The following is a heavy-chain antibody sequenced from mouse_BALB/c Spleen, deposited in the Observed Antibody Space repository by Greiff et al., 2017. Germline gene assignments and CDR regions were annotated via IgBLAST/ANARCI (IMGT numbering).Heavy chain of an antibody. CDR1: GYSFTGYF. V-gene: IGHV1-20*02. D-gene: IGHD1-1*01. Sequence: VQLQQSGPELVKPGASVKISCKASGYSFTGYFMNWVMQSHGKSLEWIGRINPYNGDTFYNQKFKGKATLTVDKSSSTAHMELRSLASEDSAVYYCARGVGDYGSSFMDYWGQGTSVTVSS. J-gene: IGHJ4*01. CDR3: ARGVGDYGSSFMDY. CDR2: INPYNGDT.